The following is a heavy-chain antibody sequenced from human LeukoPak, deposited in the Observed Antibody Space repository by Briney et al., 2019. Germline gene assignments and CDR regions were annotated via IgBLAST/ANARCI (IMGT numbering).Heavy chain of an antibody. CDR1: GYTFTGYY. V-gene: IGHV1-2*02. D-gene: IGHD6-13*01. CDR2: INPNSGGT. Sequence: ASVTVSCKASGYTFTGYYMHWVRQAPGQGLAWMGWINPNSGGTNYAQKFQGRVTMTRDTSISTAYMELSRLRSDDTAVYYCAGDRQQPAGWFDPWGQGTLVTVSS. J-gene: IGHJ5*02. CDR3: AGDRQQPAGWFDP.